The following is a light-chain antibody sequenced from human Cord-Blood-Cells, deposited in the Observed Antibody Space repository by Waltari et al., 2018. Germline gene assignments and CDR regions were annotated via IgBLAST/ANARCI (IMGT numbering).Light chain of an antibody. CDR1: QSISSY. J-gene: IGKJ2*01. V-gene: IGKV1-39*01. Sequence: DTQMTQSPTSLSASVGHSVTITCRASQSISSYLNWYQQKPGKAPKLLIYAASSLQSGVPSRFSGSGSGTDFTLTISSLQPEDFATYYCQQSYSTPYTFGQGTKLEIK. CDR2: AAS. CDR3: QQSYSTPYT.